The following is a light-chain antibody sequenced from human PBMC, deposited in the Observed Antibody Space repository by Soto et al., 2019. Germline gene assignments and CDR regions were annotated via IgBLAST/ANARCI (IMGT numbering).Light chain of an antibody. Sequence: TLSLPVTLGPPAAISCRSNESLVHSDGIAYFSWFRQRPGRSPRRLIYKVSNRDSGVPARFSGSGSGTDFALKISRVEAEDVGVYYCMQGTHWPITFGQGTRLEIK. CDR2: KVS. CDR1: ESLVHSDGIAY. J-gene: IGKJ5*01. V-gene: IGKV2-30*02. CDR3: MQGTHWPIT.